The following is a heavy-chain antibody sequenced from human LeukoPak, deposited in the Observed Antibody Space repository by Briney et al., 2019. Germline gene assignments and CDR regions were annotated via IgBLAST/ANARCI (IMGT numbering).Heavy chain of an antibody. V-gene: IGHV1-69*13. CDR3: AKDRSTTISNTLGYFDY. J-gene: IGHJ4*02. D-gene: IGHD2/OR15-2a*01. Sequence: SVKVSCKASGGTFSSYAISWVRQAPGQGLEWMGGIIPIFGTANYAQKFQGRVTITADESTSTAYMELSSLRSEDTAVYYCAKDRSTTISNTLGYFDYWGQGTLVTVSS. CDR2: IIPIFGTA. CDR1: GGTFSSYA.